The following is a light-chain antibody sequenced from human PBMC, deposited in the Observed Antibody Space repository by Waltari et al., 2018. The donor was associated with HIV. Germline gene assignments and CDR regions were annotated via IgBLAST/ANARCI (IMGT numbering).Light chain of an antibody. J-gene: IGKJ1*01. CDR2: WAS. Sequence: DTVITQSPHPPSVSLCETATLSCTSSQSVLFNSNHKYYLAWYQQKPGQPPKLLIYWASTRESGVPDRFSGSGSVTDFTLTISSLQAGDAAVYYCQQYCSTPQTFGQGTKVEIK. CDR3: QQYCSTPQT. CDR1: QSVLFNSNHKYY. V-gene: IGKV4-1*01.